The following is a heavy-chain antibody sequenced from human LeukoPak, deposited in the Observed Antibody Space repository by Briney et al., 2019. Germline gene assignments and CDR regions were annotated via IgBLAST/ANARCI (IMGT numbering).Heavy chain of an antibody. CDR3: ARVPGTTVANYYYHMDV. D-gene: IGHD1-1*01. V-gene: IGHV3-30*01. CDR2: ISYDGSNI. J-gene: IGHJ6*03. CDR1: GFTFSSYD. Sequence: PGGSLRLSCAASGFTFSSYDMHWVRQAPGKGLEGVADISYDGSNIYYADSVKGRFTISRDNSKNTLYLQMNSLRAEDTAVYYCARVPGTTVANYYYHMDVWGKGTTVTVSS.